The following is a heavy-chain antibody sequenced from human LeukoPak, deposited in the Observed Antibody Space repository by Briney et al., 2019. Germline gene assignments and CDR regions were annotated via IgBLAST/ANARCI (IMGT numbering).Heavy chain of an antibody. Sequence: GASVKVSCKASGYTFTGYYMHWVRQAPGQGLEWMGWINPNSGGTNYAQKFQGRVTMTRDTSISTAYMELSRLRSDDTAVYYCARARITMVRGVSSLNWFDPWGQGTLVTVSS. J-gene: IGHJ5*02. D-gene: IGHD3-10*01. CDR1: GYTFTGYY. CDR2: INPNSGGT. V-gene: IGHV1-2*02. CDR3: ARARITMVRGVSSLNWFDP.